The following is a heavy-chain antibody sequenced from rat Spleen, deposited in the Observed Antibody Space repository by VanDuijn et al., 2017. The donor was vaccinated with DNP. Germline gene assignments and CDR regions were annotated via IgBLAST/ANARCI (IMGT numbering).Heavy chain of an antibody. CDR1: GYSITNNY. CDR3: ARWNIGTSTLDY. J-gene: IGHJ2*01. V-gene: IGHV3-1*01. D-gene: IGHD1-5*01. Sequence: EVQLQESGPGLVKPSQSLSLTCSVTGYSITNNYWGWIRKFPGDKMEWIGHISYSGGTSYNPSLKSRISITRDTSKNQFFLQLNSVTTEDTATYYCARWNIGTSTLDYWGQGVMVTVSS. CDR2: ISYSGGT.